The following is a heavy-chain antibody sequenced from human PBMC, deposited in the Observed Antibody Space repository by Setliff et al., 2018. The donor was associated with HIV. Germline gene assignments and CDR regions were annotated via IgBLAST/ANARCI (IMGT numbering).Heavy chain of an antibody. CDR3: ARDNTAFDI. CDR2: VYPSDGST. D-gene: IGHD2-2*02. V-gene: IGHV1-46*01. Sequence: GGSLRLSCAASGFTFSSYAMSWVRQAPGQGLEWMGMVYPSDGSTSYAQKFQGRVTMTRDTSTSTIYMELNSLTSEDTAVYYCARDNTAFDIWGQGTMVTVSS. CDR1: GFTFSSYA. J-gene: IGHJ3*02.